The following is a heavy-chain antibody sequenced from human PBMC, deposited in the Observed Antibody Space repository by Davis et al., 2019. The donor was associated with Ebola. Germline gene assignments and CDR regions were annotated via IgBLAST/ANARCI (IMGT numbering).Heavy chain of an antibody. V-gene: IGHV4-59*01. J-gene: IGHJ4*02. CDR3: ARGPTRYYFDN. CDR1: GGSITNYY. Sequence: MPSETLSLTCTVPGGSITNYYWTWVRQPPGKGLEWIGYIHYTGSSNYNPSLKSRVTLSIDTSKNQFSLKLDSVTAADTAVYYCARGPTRYYFDNWGQGTLVTVSS. CDR2: IHYTGSS.